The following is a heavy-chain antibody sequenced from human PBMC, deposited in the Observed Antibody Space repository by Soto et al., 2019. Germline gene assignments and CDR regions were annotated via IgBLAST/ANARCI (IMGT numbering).Heavy chain of an antibody. CDR3: AKDKVPGYSSVYYYNYYMDV. D-gene: IGHD6-25*01. CDR2: ISWNSGSI. Sequence: EVQLVESGGGLVQPGRSLRLSCAASGFTFDDYAMHWVRQAPGKGLEWVSGISWNSGSIGYADSVKGRFTISRDNAKNSLYLQMNSLRAEDTALYYCAKDKVPGYSSVYYYNYYMDVWGKGTTVTVSS. CDR1: GFTFDDYA. V-gene: IGHV3-9*01. J-gene: IGHJ6*03.